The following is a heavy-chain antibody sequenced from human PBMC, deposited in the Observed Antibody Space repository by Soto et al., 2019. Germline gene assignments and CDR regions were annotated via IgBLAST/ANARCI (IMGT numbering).Heavy chain of an antibody. CDR2: IYHSGST. J-gene: IGHJ4*01. Sequence: SETLSLTCTVSGGSISSADHYWSWIRQPPGKGLEWIGYIYHSGSTYYNPSLSSRATISIDTSKNQFSLKLSSVTAADTAIYFCARVDLGSGSFAIFDYWGHGNLVTVSS. V-gene: IGHV4-30-4*01. CDR1: GGSISSADHY. CDR3: ARVDLGSGSFAIFDY. D-gene: IGHD1-26*01.